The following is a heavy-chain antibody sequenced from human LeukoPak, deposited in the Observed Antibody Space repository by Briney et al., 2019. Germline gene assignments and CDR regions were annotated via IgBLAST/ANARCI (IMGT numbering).Heavy chain of an antibody. CDR1: GDSVSSNSAA. Sequence: SQTLSLTCSTSGDSVSSNSAAWNWIRQSPSRGLEFLGRTYYRSKWYNDYAVSVKSRISIKPDTSKNQFSLQLNSVTPDDTAVYYCASTHGPIDHWGQGTLVTVSS. V-gene: IGHV6-1*01. D-gene: IGHD2-8*01. CDR3: ASTHGPIDH. J-gene: IGHJ5*02. CDR2: TYYRSKWYN.